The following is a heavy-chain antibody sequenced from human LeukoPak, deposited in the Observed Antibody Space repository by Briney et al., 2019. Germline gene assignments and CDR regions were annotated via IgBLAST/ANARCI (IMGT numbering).Heavy chain of an antibody. V-gene: IGHV3-23*01. D-gene: IGHD3-22*01. CDR3: AKDHDFYYDSSGYYFDY. J-gene: IGHJ4*02. Sequence: SGGSLRLSCAASGFTFSSYAMSWVRQAPGKGLEWVSAISGSGGSTYYADSVKGRFTISRDNSKNTLYLQMNSLRAEDTAVYYCAKDHDFYYDSSGYYFDYWGQGTLSPSPQ. CDR1: GFTFSSYA. CDR2: ISGSGGST.